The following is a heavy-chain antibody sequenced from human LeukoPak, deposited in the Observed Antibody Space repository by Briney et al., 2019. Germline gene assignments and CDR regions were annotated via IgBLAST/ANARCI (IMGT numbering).Heavy chain of an antibody. CDR2: FDPEDGET. Sequence: ASVKVSCKVSGYTLTELSMHWVRQAPGKGLEWMGGFDPEDGETIYAQKFQGRVTMTEDTSTDTAYMELSSLRSEDTAVYYCATGVTIFGVVTVFDYWGQGTLVTVSS. D-gene: IGHD3-3*01. J-gene: IGHJ4*02. V-gene: IGHV1-24*01. CDR3: ATGVTIFGVVTVFDY. CDR1: GYTLTELS.